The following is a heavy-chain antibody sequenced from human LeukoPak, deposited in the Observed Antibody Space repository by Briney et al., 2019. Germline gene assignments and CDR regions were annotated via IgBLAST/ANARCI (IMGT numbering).Heavy chain of an antibody. CDR3: ARGDVVVPAAPGY. D-gene: IGHD2-2*01. J-gene: IGHJ4*02. Sequence: SVTVSCKASGYTFTGYYMHWVRQAPGQGLEWMGWINPNSGGTNYAQKFQGRVTMTRDTSISTAYMELSRLRSDDTAVYYCARGDVVVPAAPGYWGQGTLVTVSS. V-gene: IGHV1-2*02. CDR2: INPNSGGT. CDR1: GYTFTGYY.